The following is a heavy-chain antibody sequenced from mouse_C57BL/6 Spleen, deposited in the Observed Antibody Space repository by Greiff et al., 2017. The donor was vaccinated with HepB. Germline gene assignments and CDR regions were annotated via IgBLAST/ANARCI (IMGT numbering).Heavy chain of an antibody. D-gene: IGHD1-1*01. CDR1: GFTFSDYG. CDR3: EPYYYGSSYGFAY. Sequence: EVKVVESGGGLVKPGGSLKLSCAASGFTFSDYGMHWVRQAPEKGLEWVAYISSGSSTIYYADTVKGRFTISRDNAKNTLFLQMTSLRSEDTAMYYCEPYYYGSSYGFAYWGQGTLVTVSA. CDR2: ISSGSSTI. J-gene: IGHJ3*01. V-gene: IGHV5-17*01.